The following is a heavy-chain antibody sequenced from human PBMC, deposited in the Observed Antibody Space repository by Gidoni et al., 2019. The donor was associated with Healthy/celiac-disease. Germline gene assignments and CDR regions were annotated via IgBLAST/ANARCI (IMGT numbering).Heavy chain of an antibody. Sequence: LEWMGGIIPIFGTANYAQKCQGRVTITADESTSTAYMELSSLRSEDTAVYYCARDRDGMTTVTTFDYWGQGTLVTVSS. V-gene: IGHV1-69*01. CDR2: IIPIFGTA. J-gene: IGHJ4*02. CDR3: ARDRDGMTTVTTFDY. D-gene: IGHD4-4*01.